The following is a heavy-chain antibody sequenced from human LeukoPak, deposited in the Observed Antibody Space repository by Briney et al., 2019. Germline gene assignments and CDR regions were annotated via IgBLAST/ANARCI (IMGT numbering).Heavy chain of an antibody. CDR1: GYTFTSYG. CDR3: ARDRWDDAFDM. J-gene: IGHJ3*02. CDR2: ISTNNGNT. Sequence: ASVKVSCKASGYTFTSYGVSWVRQAPGQGLEWLGWISTNNGNTNHAQKFQGRVTMTTDTSTSTAYMELRSLRSDDTAVYYCARDRWDDAFDMWGQGTMVTVSS. V-gene: IGHV1-18*01. D-gene: IGHD1-26*01.